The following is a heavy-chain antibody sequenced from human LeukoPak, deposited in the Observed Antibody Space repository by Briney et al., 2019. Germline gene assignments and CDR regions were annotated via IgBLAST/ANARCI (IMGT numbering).Heavy chain of an antibody. V-gene: IGHV4-39*01. D-gene: IGHD6-19*01. CDR2: IYYSGST. J-gene: IGHJ4*02. CDR1: GGSISNVGYY. Sequence: SETLSLTCTVSGGSISNVGYYWAWIRQPPGKGLEWIGSIYYSGSTNYNPSLKSRLTISVDTSKNQFSLKLSSVTAADAAVYYCATLKTSGWYFDYWGQGTLVTVSS. CDR3: ATLKTSGWYFDY.